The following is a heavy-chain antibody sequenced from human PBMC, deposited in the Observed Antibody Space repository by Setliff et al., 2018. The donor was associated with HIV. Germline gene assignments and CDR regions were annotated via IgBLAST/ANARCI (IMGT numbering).Heavy chain of an antibody. D-gene: IGHD1-26*01. CDR3: AKPTSGLYPRSFDL. CDR1: GFVFYSFD. CDR2: ISPGSDIT. J-gene: IGHJ3*01. Sequence: HPGGSLRLSCVASGFVFYSFDMNWVRQTPEKGLEWVSAISPGSDITYYADSVKGRFTISRDDAKNMLFLQMNSLTPEDTAIYYCAKPTSGLYPRSFDLWGQGTMVTVSS. V-gene: IGHV3-23*01.